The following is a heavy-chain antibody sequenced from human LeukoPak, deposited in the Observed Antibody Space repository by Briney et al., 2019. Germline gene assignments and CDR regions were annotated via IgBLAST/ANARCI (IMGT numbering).Heavy chain of an antibody. J-gene: IGHJ6*03. D-gene: IGHD1-26*01. Sequence: SMKVSCKASGDIFNSYSISWVRQAPGQGLEWMGGIIPIFGSANYAQNFQGRVTFTTDQSTSTAYMELSSLSSEDTAVYYCARVGRSRGSLPNSYYYMDVWGKGTTVTVSS. CDR2: IIPIFGSA. CDR1: GDIFNSYS. CDR3: ARVGRSRGSLPNSYYYMDV. V-gene: IGHV1-69*05.